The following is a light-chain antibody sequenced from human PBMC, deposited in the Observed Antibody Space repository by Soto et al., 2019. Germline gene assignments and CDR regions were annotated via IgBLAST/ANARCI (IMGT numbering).Light chain of an antibody. J-gene: IGLJ1*01. CDR3: AAWDDSLTGPV. Sequence: QSVLTQPPSASGTPGQRVTISCSGSSSNIGSNTVNWYQQLPGTAPKLLIYSNNQRPSGVPDRFSGSKSGTSASLAISGLQSEDEADYYSAAWDDSLTGPVFGTGTKVTVL. CDR2: SNN. CDR1: SSNIGSNT. V-gene: IGLV1-44*01.